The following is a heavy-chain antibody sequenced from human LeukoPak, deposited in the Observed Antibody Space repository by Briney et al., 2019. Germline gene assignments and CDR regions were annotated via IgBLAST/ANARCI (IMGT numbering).Heavy chain of an antibody. Sequence: PGGSLRLSCAASGFTVSSNYMSWVRQAPGKGLEWVSVIYSGGSTYYADSVKGRFTISRDNSKNTLYLQMNSLRAEDTAVYYCAKVYSSSSWPSFDYWGQGTLVTVSS. CDR1: GFTVSSNY. CDR3: AKVYSSSSWPSFDY. D-gene: IGHD6-13*01. V-gene: IGHV3-53*05. J-gene: IGHJ4*02. CDR2: IYSGGST.